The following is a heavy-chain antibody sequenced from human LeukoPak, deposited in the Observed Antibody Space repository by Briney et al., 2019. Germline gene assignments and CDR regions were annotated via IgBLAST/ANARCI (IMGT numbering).Heavy chain of an antibody. CDR1: GVSVNSSQYY. CDR3: ARQREQYVDF. D-gene: IGHD1-26*01. CDR2: MYYSGST. V-gene: IGHV4-39*01. J-gene: IGHJ4*02. Sequence: SETLSLTCAVSGVSVNSSQYYWGWIRQPPGKGLEWIGTMYYSGSTYHNPSLKSRLTISVDTSKNQFFLNLISVTAADTAVYFCARQREQYVDFWGQGSLVTVSS.